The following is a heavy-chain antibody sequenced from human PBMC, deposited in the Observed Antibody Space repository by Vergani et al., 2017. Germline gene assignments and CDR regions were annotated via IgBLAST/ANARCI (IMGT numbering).Heavy chain of an antibody. CDR2: IYYSGST. Sequence: QVQLQESGPGLVKPSETLSLTCTVSGGSISSYYWSWIRQPPGKGLEWIGYIYYSGSTNDNPSLKSRVTITVDTSKNQFSLKLRSVTATDTAVYYCARAVVREVERWKYSSSRRGEGREVEYYYYYMDVWGKGTTVTVSS. CDR3: ARAVVREVERWKYSSSRRGEGREVEYYYYYMDV. D-gene: IGHD6-13*01. J-gene: IGHJ6*03. V-gene: IGHV4-59*01. CDR1: GGSISSYY.